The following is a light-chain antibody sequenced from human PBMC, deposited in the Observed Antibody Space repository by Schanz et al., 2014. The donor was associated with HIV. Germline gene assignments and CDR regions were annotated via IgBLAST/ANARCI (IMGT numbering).Light chain of an antibody. Sequence: QSALTQPPSVSGSLGQSVTISCTGTSSDVGRYNRVCWFQQPPGTAPKLMIFEVSNRPSTASQRFSGSKSGSTASLTISGLQAEDEAEYYCSSYTNNRAWVFGGGTKLTVL. V-gene: IGLV2-18*02. CDR1: SSDVGRYNR. CDR2: EVS. J-gene: IGLJ3*02. CDR3: SSYTNNRAWV.